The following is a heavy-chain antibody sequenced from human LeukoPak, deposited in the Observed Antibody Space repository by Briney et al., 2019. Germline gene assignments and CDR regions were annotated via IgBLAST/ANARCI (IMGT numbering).Heavy chain of an antibody. CDR3: ASRYSSSWYGAVDY. CDR2: INSGGTTI. CDR1: GFTFSSYW. J-gene: IGHJ4*02. V-gene: IGHV3-48*04. D-gene: IGHD6-13*01. Sequence: PGGSLRLSCAASGFTFSSYWMHWIRQAPGKGLEWVSYINSGGTTIYYADSVKGRFTISRDNAKNSLYLQMNSLRAEDTAVYYCASRYSSSWYGAVDYWGQGTLVTVSS.